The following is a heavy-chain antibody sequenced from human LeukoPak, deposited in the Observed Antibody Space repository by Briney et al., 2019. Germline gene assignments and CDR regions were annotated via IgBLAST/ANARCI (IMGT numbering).Heavy chain of an antibody. Sequence: PGGSLRLSCAASGFTFSSYELNWVRQAPGKGLEWVSYISSSGSTIYYADSVRGRFTISRDNAENSLYLQMNSLRAEDTAVYYCARVLGARSGYSYGYYDYWGQGTLVTVSS. CDR3: ARVLGARSGYSYGYYDY. J-gene: IGHJ4*02. CDR1: GFTFSSYE. D-gene: IGHD5-18*01. V-gene: IGHV3-48*03. CDR2: ISSSGSTI.